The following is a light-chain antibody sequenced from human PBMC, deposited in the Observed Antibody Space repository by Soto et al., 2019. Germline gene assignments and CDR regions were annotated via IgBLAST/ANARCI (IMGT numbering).Light chain of an antibody. J-gene: IGLJ1*01. CDR3: TSYTSSSTYV. CDR1: SSGVGGYNY. CDR2: DVT. V-gene: IGLV2-14*03. Sequence: QSVLTQPASVSGSPGQSITISCTGTSSGVGGYNYVFWYQHPPGKAPKLMIYDVTNRPSGVSNRFSGSKSGNTASLTISGLQAEDEADYYCTSYTSSSTYVFGTGTKVTVL.